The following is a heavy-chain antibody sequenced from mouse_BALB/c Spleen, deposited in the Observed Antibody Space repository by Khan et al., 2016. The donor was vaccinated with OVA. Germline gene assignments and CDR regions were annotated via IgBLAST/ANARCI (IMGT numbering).Heavy chain of an antibody. D-gene: IGHD1-1*01. J-gene: IGHJ3*01. CDR3: APVGNYYVSFAY. CDR1: GYTFTSYV. Sequence: VQLQQSGPELVKPGASVKMSCKASGYTFTSYVMHWVKQKPGLGLEWIGYIHPFNDDTKYNEKFKGKATLTSDKSSSTAYMELSSLTSEDSAVYYCAPVGNYYVSFAYWGQGTLVTVSA. CDR2: IHPFNDDT. V-gene: IGHV1S136*01.